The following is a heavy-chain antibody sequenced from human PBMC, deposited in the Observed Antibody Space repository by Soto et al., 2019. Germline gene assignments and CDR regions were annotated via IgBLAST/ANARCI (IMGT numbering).Heavy chain of an antibody. CDR1: GFTFSSYA. J-gene: IGHJ6*03. CDR3: AKDGGDSGYDWPRYYYMDV. CDR2: ISGSGGST. Sequence: GGSLRLSCAASGFTFSSYAMSWVRQAPGKGLEWVSAISGSGGSTYYADSVKGRFTISRDNSKNTLYLQMNSLRAEDTAVYYCAKDGGDSGYDWPRYYYMDVWGKGTTVTVSS. V-gene: IGHV3-23*01. D-gene: IGHD5-12*01.